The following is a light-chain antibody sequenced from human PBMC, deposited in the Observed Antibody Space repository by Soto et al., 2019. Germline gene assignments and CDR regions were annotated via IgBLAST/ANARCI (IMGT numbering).Light chain of an antibody. CDR1: SGHSSYA. Sequence: QLVLTQSPSASASLGASVKLTCTLSSGHSSYAIAWHQQQPEKGPRYLMKLNSDGSHSKGYGIPDRFSGSSSGAERYLTIASLQSEDEADYYCQTWGNGAWVFGGGTKLTVL. CDR3: QTWGNGAWV. V-gene: IGLV4-69*01. J-gene: IGLJ3*02. CDR2: LNSDGSH.